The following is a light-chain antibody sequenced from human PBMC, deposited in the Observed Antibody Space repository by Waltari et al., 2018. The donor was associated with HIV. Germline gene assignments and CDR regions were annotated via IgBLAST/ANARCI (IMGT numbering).Light chain of an antibody. CDR2: KAS. CDR1: QSICSW. V-gene: IGKV1-5*03. CDR3: QQYNSYSAPT. J-gene: IGKJ4*01. Sequence: DIQMTQSPSTLSASVGDRVTITCRASQSICSWLAWYQQKPGKAPKLLIYKASSLESGVPSRFSGSGSGTEFTLTISSLQPADFATYYCQQYNSYSAPTFGGGTKVEIK.